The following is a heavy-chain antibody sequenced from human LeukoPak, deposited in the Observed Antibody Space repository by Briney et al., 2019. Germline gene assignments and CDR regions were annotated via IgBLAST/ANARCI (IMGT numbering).Heavy chain of an antibody. V-gene: IGHV4-39*01. Sequence: PSETLSLTCTVSGGSISSSSYYWGWIRQPPGKGLEWIGSIYYSGSTYYNPSLKSRVTISVDTSKNQFSLKLSSVTAADTAVYYCARLGDIVVVPAAPGFDPWGQGTLVTVSS. D-gene: IGHD2-2*01. CDR3: ARLGDIVVVPAAPGFDP. CDR2: IYYSGST. CDR1: GGSISSSSYY. J-gene: IGHJ5*02.